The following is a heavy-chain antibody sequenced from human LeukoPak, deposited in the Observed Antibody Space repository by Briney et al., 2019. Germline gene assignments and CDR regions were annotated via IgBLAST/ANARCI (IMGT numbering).Heavy chain of an antibody. CDR2: IYHSGST. J-gene: IGHJ4*02. CDR1: GYSISSGYY. D-gene: IGHD6-13*01. Sequence: SETLSLTCTVSGYSISSGYYWGWIRQPPGKGLEWIGSIYHSGSTNYNPSLKSRVTMSVDTSKNQFSLKLSSVTAADTAVYYCARDVVAAPGTWDYWGQGTLVTVSS. CDR3: ARDVVAAPGTWDY. V-gene: IGHV4-38-2*02.